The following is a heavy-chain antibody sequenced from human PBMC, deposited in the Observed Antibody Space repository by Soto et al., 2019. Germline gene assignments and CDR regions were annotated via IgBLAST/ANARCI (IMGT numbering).Heavy chain of an antibody. J-gene: IGHJ3*02. Sequence: QVQLVQSGAEVKKPGSSVKVSCKASGGTFSSYTISWVRQAPGQGLEWMGRIIPLLGIANYAQKFQGRVTITADKSTSTAYMELSSLRSEDTAVYYCVKGSAISSSIDIWGQGTMVTVSS. D-gene: IGHD1-26*01. CDR2: IIPLLGIA. V-gene: IGHV1-69*02. CDR3: VKGSAISSSIDI. CDR1: GGTFSSYT.